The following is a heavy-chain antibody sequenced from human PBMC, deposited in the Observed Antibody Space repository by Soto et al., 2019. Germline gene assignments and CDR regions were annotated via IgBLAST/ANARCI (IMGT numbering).Heavy chain of an antibody. J-gene: IGHJ5*02. CDR1: GFTFSSYA. D-gene: IGHD4-4*01. CDR2: ISYDGSNK. V-gene: IGHV3-30-3*01. Sequence: GESLKISCAASGFTFSSYAVHWVRQAPGKGLEWVAVISYDGSNKYYADSVKGRFTISRDNSKNTLYLQMNSLRAEDTAVYYCARDISNDYSIDPWGQGTQVTVSS. CDR3: ARDISNDYSIDP.